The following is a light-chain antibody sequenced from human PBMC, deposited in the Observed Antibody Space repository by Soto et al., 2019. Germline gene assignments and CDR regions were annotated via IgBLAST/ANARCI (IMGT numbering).Light chain of an antibody. CDR1: SSNIGSNT. CDR3: AAWDDSLNGHV. J-gene: IGLJ1*01. CDR2: SNN. Sequence: QSVLPKPPSASGTPGQRVTISCSGSSSNIGSNTVNWYQQLPGTAPKLLIYSNNQRPSGVPDRFSGSKSGTSASLAISGLQSEDEADYYCAAWDDSLNGHVFGTGTKVTVL. V-gene: IGLV1-44*01.